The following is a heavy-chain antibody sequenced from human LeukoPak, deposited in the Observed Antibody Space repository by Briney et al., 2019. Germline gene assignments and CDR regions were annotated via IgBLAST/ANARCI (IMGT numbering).Heavy chain of an antibody. V-gene: IGHV7-4-1*02. CDR3: ARDPTGEYYYYGMDV. J-gene: IGHJ6*02. CDR1: GYTFTSYA. CDR2: INTNTGNP. Sequence: ASVRVSCKASGYTFTSYAMNWVRQAPGQGLEWMGWINTNTGNPTYAQGFTGRFVFSLDTSVSTAYLQISSLKAEDTAVYYCARDPTGEYYYYGMDVWGQGTTVTVSS. D-gene: IGHD3-16*01.